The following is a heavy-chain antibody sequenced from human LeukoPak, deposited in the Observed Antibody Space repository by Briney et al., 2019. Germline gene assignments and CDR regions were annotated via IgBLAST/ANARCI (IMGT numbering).Heavy chain of an antibody. CDR1: GGSISHYF. CDR3: AKTVTGYWYFDL. D-gene: IGHD6-19*01. V-gene: IGHV4-59*08. CDR2: IYYSGST. J-gene: IGHJ2*01. Sequence: ETLSLTCTVSGGSISHYFWSWIRQSPGKALEWIGYIYYSGSTNYNPSLKSRVTISVDASKNQFSLKLSSVTAADTAVYYCAKTVTGYWYFDLWGRGTLVTVSS.